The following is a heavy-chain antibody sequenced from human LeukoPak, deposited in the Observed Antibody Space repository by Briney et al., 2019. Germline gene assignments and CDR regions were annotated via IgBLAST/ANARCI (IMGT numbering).Heavy chain of an antibody. Sequence: GGSLRLSCVASGFTFSSYWMSWVRQTAGKGLEWVANINQDGSERNYVHSVKGRFTISRDKSKNTLYLQMNSLRAEDTAVYYCARVSRRWYDSLDYWGQGTLVTVSS. CDR3: ARVSRRWYDSLDY. J-gene: IGHJ4*02. CDR2: INQDGSER. V-gene: IGHV3-7*03. CDR1: GFTFSSYW. D-gene: IGHD4-23*01.